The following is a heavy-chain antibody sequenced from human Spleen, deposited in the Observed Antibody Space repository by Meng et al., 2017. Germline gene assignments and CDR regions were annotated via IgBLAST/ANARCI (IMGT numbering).Heavy chain of an antibody. CDR1: GGSVSSSSYY. Sequence: QLQLQESGPALVKPSETLSLTCTVSGGSVSSSSYYWGWIRQPPGKGLEWIGNIYYSGSTYYNPSLKSRVSISVDTSKNQFSLKLSSVTAADTAVYYCARGRPYFDYWGQGTLVTVSS. CDR2: IYYSGST. V-gene: IGHV4-39*01. J-gene: IGHJ4*02. CDR3: ARGRPYFDY.